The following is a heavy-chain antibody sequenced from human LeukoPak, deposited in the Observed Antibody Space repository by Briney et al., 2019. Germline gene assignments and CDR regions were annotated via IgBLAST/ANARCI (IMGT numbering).Heavy chain of an antibody. J-gene: IGHJ4*02. CDR3: ARDRGGPLDY. CDR1: GFTFSSSW. Sequence: GGSLRLSCAASGFTFSSSWMTWVRQAPGKGLEWVANIKHDGSEKYYVDSVKGRFTISRDNAKNSLYLQMNSLIGDDTAVYYCARDRGGPLDYWGQGTLVTVSS. CDR2: IKHDGSEK. V-gene: IGHV3-7*01. D-gene: IGHD3-10*01.